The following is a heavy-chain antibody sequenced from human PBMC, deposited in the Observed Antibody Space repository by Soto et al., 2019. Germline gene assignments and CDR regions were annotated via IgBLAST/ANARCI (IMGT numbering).Heavy chain of an antibody. V-gene: IGHV3-30-3*01. Sequence: GGSLRLSCATSGFTFKSYTLHWVRQTPGRGLQWVAVISYDGSNKYYADSVRDRFTISRDNCNSTLYLQMNSLRADDSAVYYCVGASMWTGKGLEYWGQGALVTVSS. CDR1: GFTFKSYT. CDR3: VGASMWTGKGLEY. CDR2: ISYDGSNK. D-gene: IGHD3-10*02. J-gene: IGHJ4*02.